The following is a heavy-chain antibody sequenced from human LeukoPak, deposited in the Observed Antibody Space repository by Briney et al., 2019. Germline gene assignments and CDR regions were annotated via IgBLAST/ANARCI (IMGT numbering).Heavy chain of an antibody. D-gene: IGHD6-6*01. CDR1: GYTFTGYY. CDR3: ARPSSIAARRGSSGLDY. J-gene: IGHJ4*02. CDR2: INPNSGGT. V-gene: IGHV1-2*02. Sequence: ASVKVSCKASGYTFTGYYMHWVRQAPGQGLEWMGWINPNSGGTNYAQKFQGRVTMTRDTSISTAYMELSRLRSDDTAVYYCARPSSIAARRGSSGLDYWGQGTLVTVSS.